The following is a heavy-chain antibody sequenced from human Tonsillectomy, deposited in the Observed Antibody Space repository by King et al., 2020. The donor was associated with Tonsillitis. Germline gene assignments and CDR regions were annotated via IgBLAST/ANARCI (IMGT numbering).Heavy chain of an antibody. Sequence: QVQLVESGGGVVQPGRSLRLSCAASGFIFNTYDMHWVRQAPGKGLEWVATIWDDEINRYYADSVKGRFTISRDNSKNTLYLEMNALRVDDTAVYYCATTPGLFYCDYWGQGTLVTVS. D-gene: IGHD2-21*01. V-gene: IGHV3-33*08. J-gene: IGHJ4*02. CDR2: IWDDEINR. CDR3: ATTPGLFYCDY. CDR1: GFIFNTYD.